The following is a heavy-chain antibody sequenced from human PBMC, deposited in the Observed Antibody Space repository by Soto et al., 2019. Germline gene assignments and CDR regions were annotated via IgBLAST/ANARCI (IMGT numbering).Heavy chain of an antibody. J-gene: IGHJ3*02. CDR1: GGTFSSYA. D-gene: IGHD3-22*01. CDR3: ARTYYYDSSGYRRADDAFDI. Sequence: SVKVSCKASGGTFSSYAISWVRQAPGQGLEWMGGIIPILGIANYAQKFQGRVTITADKSTSTAYMELSSLRSEDTAVYYCARTYYYDSSGYRRADDAFDIWGQGTMVTVSS. CDR2: IIPILGIA. V-gene: IGHV1-69*10.